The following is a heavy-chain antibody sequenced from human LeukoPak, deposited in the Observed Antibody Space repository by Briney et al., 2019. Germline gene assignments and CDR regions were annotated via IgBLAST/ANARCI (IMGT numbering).Heavy chain of an antibody. D-gene: IGHD4-17*01. V-gene: IGHV3-30*18. CDR1: GFSFISYG. Sequence: GGSLRLSCAASGFSFISYGMRWVRQAPGKGLEWVGVISDDGRSKDYADSVKGRFTISRDNSKDTLYLQMNSLRAEDTAVYYCAKRPSDYGDYVTYFDYWGQGTLVTVSS. CDR2: ISDDGRSK. J-gene: IGHJ4*02. CDR3: AKRPSDYGDYVTYFDY.